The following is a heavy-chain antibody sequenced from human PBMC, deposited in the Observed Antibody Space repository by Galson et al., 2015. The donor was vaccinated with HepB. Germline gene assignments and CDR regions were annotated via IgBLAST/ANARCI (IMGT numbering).Heavy chain of an antibody. CDR1: RFTFSSYA. CDR3: AKGRQSLTSCLDY. J-gene: IGHJ4*02. Sequence: SLRLSCAASRFTFSSYAMTWVRQVPGKGLEWVSTIGGSGRNRYYSESVKGRFTISRGDSKNTLYLQMNSLRAEDTATYYCAKGRQSLTSCLDYWGQGILVTVSS. CDR2: IGGSGRNR. V-gene: IGHV3-23*01. D-gene: IGHD2-2*01.